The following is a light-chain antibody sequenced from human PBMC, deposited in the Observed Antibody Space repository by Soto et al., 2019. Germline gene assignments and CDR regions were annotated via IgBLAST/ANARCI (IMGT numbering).Light chain of an antibody. CDR1: QGISSW. V-gene: IGKV1-12*01. CDR3: QQSYKNPHT. J-gene: IGKJ4*01. Sequence: DIQMTQSPSSVSASVGDSVTITCRASQGISSWLAWYQQKPGKAPKLLIYTASSLHSGVPSRFSGSGSGTDFTLTISSLQPEDVATYYCQQSYKNPHTFGGGTRVELK. CDR2: TAS.